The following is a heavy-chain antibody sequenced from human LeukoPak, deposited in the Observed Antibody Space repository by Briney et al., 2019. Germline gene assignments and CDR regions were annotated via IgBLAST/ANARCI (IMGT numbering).Heavy chain of an antibody. V-gene: IGHV1-24*01. CDR1: GYTLTELS. D-gene: IGHD3-22*01. Sequence: ASVKVSCKVSGYTLTELSMHWVRRAPGKGLEWMGGFDPEDGETIYAQKFQGRVTMTEDASTDTTYMELSILRSEDTAVYYCATLSTSYFDSSGYYSTFLDYWGQGTLVTVSS. CDR3: ATLSTSYFDSSGYYSTFLDY. CDR2: FDPEDGET. J-gene: IGHJ4*02.